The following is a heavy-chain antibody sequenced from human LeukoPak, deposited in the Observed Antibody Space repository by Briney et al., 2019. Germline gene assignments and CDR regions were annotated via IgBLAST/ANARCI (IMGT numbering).Heavy chain of an antibody. Sequence: PGGSLRLSCAASGFTFSSYSMNWVRQAPGKGLEWVSSISSSSSYIYYADSVKGRFTIPRDNAKNSLYLQMNSLRAEDTAVYYCARLDYYDSSGYLMFDYWGQGTLVTVSS. CDR2: ISSSSSYI. CDR3: ARLDYYDSSGYLMFDY. V-gene: IGHV3-21*01. D-gene: IGHD3-22*01. J-gene: IGHJ4*02. CDR1: GFTFSSYS.